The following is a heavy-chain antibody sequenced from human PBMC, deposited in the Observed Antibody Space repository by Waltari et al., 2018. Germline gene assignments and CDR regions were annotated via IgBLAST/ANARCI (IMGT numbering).Heavy chain of an antibody. CDR1: GFTFSSYA. V-gene: IGHV3-30-3*01. D-gene: IGHD6-19*01. CDR3: ASLYSSGWYFDY. J-gene: IGHJ4*02. CDR2: ISYDGSNK. Sequence: QVQLVESGGGVVQPGWSLRLSCAASGFTFSSYAMHWVRQAPGKGLKWVAVISYDGSNKYYADSVKGRFTISRDNSKNTLYLQMNSLRAEDTAVYYCASLYSSGWYFDYWGQGTLVTVSS.